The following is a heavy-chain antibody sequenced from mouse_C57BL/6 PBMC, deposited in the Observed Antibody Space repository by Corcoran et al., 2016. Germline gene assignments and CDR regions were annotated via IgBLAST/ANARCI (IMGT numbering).Heavy chain of an antibody. CDR1: GYTFTDYY. Sequence: EVQLQQSGPELVKPGASVKISCKASGYTFTDYYMNWVKQSHGKSLEWIGDINPNNGGTSYNQKFKGKATLTVDKSSSTAYMELRSLTSEDSAVYYCARANWDHYFDYWGQGTTLTVSS. D-gene: IGHD4-1*01. CDR2: INPNNGGT. J-gene: IGHJ2*01. CDR3: ARANWDHYFDY. V-gene: IGHV1-26*01.